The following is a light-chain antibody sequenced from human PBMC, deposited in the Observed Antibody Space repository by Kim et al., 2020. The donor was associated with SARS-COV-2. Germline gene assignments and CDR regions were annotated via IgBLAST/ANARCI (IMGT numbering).Light chain of an antibody. J-gene: IGKJ2*03. CDR3: QQCYRTPYS. Sequence: DIVMTQSPDSLAVSMGERATINCKSSQSVLYSSNNKNYLAWSQQKPGQPPKLLIYWASTRESGVPDRFSGSGSGKDFTLTISSLQAEDVAVYYCQQCYRTPYSFGQGTKLEI. CDR1: QSVLYSSNNKNY. V-gene: IGKV4-1*01. CDR2: WAS.